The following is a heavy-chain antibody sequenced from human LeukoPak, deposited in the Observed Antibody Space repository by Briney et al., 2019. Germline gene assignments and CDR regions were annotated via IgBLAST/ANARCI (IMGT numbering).Heavy chain of an antibody. Sequence: AAVKVSCKASGYTFTSYYMHWVRQAPGQGLELMGIINPSGGSTSYAQKFQGRVTMTRDTSTSTVYMELSSLRSEDTAVYYCASFISGDSDGYPLAGSYWGQGTLVPVSS. D-gene: IGHD5-24*01. V-gene: IGHV1-46*03. CDR1: GYTFTSYY. CDR3: ASFISGDSDGYPLAGSY. J-gene: IGHJ4*02. CDR2: INPSGGST.